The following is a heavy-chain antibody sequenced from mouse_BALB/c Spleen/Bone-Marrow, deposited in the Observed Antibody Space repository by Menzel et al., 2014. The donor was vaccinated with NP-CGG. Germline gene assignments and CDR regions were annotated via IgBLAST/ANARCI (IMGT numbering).Heavy chain of an antibody. CDR3: ARGGLDFDY. D-gene: IGHD3-3*01. CDR1: GYSITSGYT. J-gene: IGHJ2*01. V-gene: IGHV3-1*02. CDR2: IPYSGGA. Sequence: VQLKDSGPDLVRPSQSLSLSCTVTGYSITSGYTWHWIRQFPENKLEWMGDIPYSGGANYNPSLKSRISITRDTSKNHFVLQLNSVTTEDTATYYCARGGLDFDYWGQGATLTVSS.